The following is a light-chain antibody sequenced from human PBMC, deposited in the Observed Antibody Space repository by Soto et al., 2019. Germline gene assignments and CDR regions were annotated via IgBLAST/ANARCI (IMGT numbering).Light chain of an antibody. CDR3: QQYGSSPRT. CDR1: QSVSSSY. CDR2: GAS. V-gene: IGKV3-20*01. Sequence: EIVLTQSPGTLSLSPGERATLSCRASQSVSSSYLAWYQQKPGQAPRLLIYGASSRATGIPDRFSGSGSGADFPLTISRLEPEDFAVYYFQQYGSSPRTFGQGTKVEI. J-gene: IGKJ1*01.